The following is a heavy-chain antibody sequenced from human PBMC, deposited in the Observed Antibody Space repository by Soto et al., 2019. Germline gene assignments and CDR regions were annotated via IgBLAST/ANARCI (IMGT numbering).Heavy chain of an antibody. D-gene: IGHD6-6*01. CDR3: ARQGMAARKYFTRYLDV. V-gene: IGHV3-30-3*01. CDR1: GFTFRDYA. Sequence: QVHLEESGGGVVQPGRSLRLSCAASGFTFRDYAFHWVRQALGKGLEWVTLISYDGSSTLFADSVKGRFTISRDNSQKRLYLQMNSLRAEDTAVYYCARQGMAARKYFTRYLDVWGQGTTVIVSS. J-gene: IGHJ6*02. CDR2: ISYDGSST.